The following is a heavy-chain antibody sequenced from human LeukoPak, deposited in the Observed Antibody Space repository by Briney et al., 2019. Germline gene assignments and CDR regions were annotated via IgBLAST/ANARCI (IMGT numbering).Heavy chain of an antibody. CDR1: GGSISSYY. D-gene: IGHD3-10*01. CDR2: INYSGST. J-gene: IGHJ6*03. CDR3: ARGLYYYGSGSYGYYYYYYMDV. Sequence: PSETLSLTCTASGGSISSYYWSWIRQPPGKGLEWIGYINYSGSTNYNPSLKSRVTISVDTSKNQFSLKLSSVTAADTAVYYCARGLYYYGSGSYGYYYYYYMDVWGKGTTVTVSS. V-gene: IGHV4-59*12.